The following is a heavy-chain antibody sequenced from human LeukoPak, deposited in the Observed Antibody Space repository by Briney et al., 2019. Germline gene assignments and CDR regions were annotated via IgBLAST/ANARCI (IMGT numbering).Heavy chain of an antibody. Sequence: SETLSLTCTVSGGSISSYYWSWIRQPAGKGLEWIGRIYTSGSTNYNPSLKSRVTMSVDTSKNQFSLTLSSVTAADTAVYYVGRAPKLGYVIVPGCLTPTWSDPWGQETWSPSPQ. CDR3: GRAPKLGYVIVPGCLTPTWSDP. CDR2: IYTSGST. D-gene: IGHD2/OR15-2a*01. CDR1: GGSISSYY. J-gene: IGHJ5*02. V-gene: IGHV4-4*07.